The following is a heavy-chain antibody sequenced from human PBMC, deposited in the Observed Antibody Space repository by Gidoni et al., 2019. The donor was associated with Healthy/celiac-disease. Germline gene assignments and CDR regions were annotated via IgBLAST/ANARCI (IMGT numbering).Heavy chain of an antibody. D-gene: IGHD2-8*01. J-gene: IGHJ4*02. Sequence: GAEVKKPGASVKVSCTASGSTFTGYYMHWVRQAPGQGLEWMGWINPNSGGTNYAQKFQGRVTMTRDTSISTAYMELSRLRSDDTAVYYCARASRVLPADTPRPSDYWGQGTLVTVSS. CDR2: INPNSGGT. CDR3: ARASRVLPADTPRPSDY. V-gene: IGHV1-2*02. CDR1: GSTFTGYY.